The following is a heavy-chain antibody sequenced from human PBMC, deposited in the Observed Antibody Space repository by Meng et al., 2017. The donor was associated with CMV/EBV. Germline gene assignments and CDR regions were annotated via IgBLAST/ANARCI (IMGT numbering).Heavy chain of an antibody. J-gene: IGHJ5*02. CDR3: ARGDYYGSGSYPLYNWFDP. CDR1: TFGRYA. Sequence: TFGRYAISWVRRAPGQELEWMGGIIPILGIANYAQKFQGRVTITADKSTSTAYMELSSLRSEDTAVYYCARGDYYGSGSYPLYNWFDPWGQGTLVTVSS. CDR2: IIPILGIA. D-gene: IGHD3-10*01. V-gene: IGHV1-69*10.